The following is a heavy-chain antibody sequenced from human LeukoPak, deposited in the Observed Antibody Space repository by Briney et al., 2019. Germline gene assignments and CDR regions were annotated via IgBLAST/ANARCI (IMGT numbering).Heavy chain of an antibody. Sequence: ASVKVSCKTSGGTFSTYAISWVRQAPGQGLEWMGGITPILGTANYAQKFQGRVTINADQSTSTAYMELSSLRSEDTAVYYCARSLIDYGGSYDAFDIWGQGTMVTISS. CDR3: ARSLIDYGGSYDAFDI. D-gene: IGHD4-23*01. CDR1: GGTFSTYA. V-gene: IGHV1-69*10. CDR2: ITPILGTA. J-gene: IGHJ3*02.